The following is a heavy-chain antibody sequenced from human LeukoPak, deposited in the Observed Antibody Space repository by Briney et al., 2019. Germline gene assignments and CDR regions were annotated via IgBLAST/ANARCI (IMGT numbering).Heavy chain of an antibody. Sequence: GGSLRLSCAASGFTFSSYSMNWVRQAPGKGLEWVSSISSSSSYIYYADSVKGRFTIPRDNAKNSLYLQMNSLRAEDTAVYYCARTKVRGVMNYWGQGTLVTVSS. V-gene: IGHV3-21*01. D-gene: IGHD3-10*01. J-gene: IGHJ4*02. CDR2: ISSSSSYI. CDR3: ARTKVRGVMNY. CDR1: GFTFSSYS.